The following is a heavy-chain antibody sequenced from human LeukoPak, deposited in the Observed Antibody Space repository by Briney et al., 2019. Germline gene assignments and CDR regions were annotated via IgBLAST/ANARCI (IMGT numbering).Heavy chain of an antibody. CDR3: ARGGIVAVAATPFDY. J-gene: IGHJ4*02. CDR1: GFTFDDYG. CDR2: INWNGGST. V-gene: IGHV3-20*04. D-gene: IGHD2-15*01. Sequence: GGSLRLSCAASGFTFDDYGMSWVRQAPGKGLEWVSGINWNGGSTGYADSVKGRFTISRDNAKNSLYLQMNSLRAEDTALYYCARGGIVAVAATPFDYWGQGTLVTVSS.